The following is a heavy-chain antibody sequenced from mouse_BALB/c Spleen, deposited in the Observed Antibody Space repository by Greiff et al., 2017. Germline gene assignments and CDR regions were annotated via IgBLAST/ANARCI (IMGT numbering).Heavy chain of an antibody. CDR2: IYPGGGYT. D-gene: IGHD1-1*01. CDR3: ARSPITTVVAPYAMDY. V-gene: IGHV1-63*02. Sequence: QVQLKESGAELVRPGTSVKISCKASGYTFTNYWLGWVKQRPGHGLEWIGDIYPGGGYTNYNEKFKGKATLTADTSSSTAYMQLSSLTSEDSAVYFCARSPITTVVAPYAMDYWGQGTSVTVSS. CDR1: GYTFTNYW. J-gene: IGHJ4*01.